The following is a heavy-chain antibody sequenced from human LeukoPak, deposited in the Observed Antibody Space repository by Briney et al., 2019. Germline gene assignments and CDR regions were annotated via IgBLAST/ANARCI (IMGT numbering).Heavy chain of an antibody. CDR1: GFTFDDYA. CDR3: ARDLAYGRLDY. V-gene: IGHV3-7*01. CDR2: INPDGNKK. D-gene: IGHD3-16*01. J-gene: IGHJ4*02. Sequence: GRSLRLSCAASGFTFDDYAMHWVRQAPGKGLEWVASINPDGNKKYSADSVKGRFTISRDNAENSLYLQMNSLRVEDTAFYYCARDLAYGRLDYWGQGMLVTVSS.